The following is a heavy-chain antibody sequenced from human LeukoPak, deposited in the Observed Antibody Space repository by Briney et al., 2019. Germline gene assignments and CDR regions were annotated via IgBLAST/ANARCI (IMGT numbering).Heavy chain of an antibody. CDR2: ISYDGSNK. V-gene: IGHV3-30*18. CDR3: AKDDPPYSSGWYFDY. CDR1: GFNFNNYG. D-gene: IGHD6-19*01. J-gene: IGHJ4*02. Sequence: GGSLRLSCAASGFNFNNYGMHWVRQAPGKGLEWVALISYDGSNKYYADSVKGRFTISRDNSKNTLYLQMNSLRAEDTAVYYCAKDDPPYSSGWYFDYWGQGTLVTVSS.